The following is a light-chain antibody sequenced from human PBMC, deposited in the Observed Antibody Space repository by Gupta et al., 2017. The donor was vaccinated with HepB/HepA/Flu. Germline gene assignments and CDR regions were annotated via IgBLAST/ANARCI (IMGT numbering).Light chain of an antibody. CDR3: SSYTSSSTVV. CDR2: EVS. CDR1: SSDVGSYNR. Sequence: QSALTQPPSVSGSPGQSATISCTGTSSDVGSYNRVSWYQQPPGTAPKLMIYEVSNRPSGVPDRFSGSKSGNMASLTISGLQAEDEADYYCSSYTSSSTVVFGGGTKLTVL. J-gene: IGLJ2*01. V-gene: IGLV2-18*02.